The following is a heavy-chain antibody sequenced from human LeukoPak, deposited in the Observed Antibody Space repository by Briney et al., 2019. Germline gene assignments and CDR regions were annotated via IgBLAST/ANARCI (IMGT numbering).Heavy chain of an antibody. CDR1: GFTFSSYS. D-gene: IGHD3-22*01. CDR3: ARDPYDSSGYYSSWFDP. CDR2: ISSSSSTI. Sequence: GGSLRLSCAASGFTFSSYSMNWVRQAPGKGLEWVSYISSSSSTIYYADSVKGRFTISRDNAKNSLYLQMNSLRAEDTAVYYCARDPYDSSGYYSSWFDPWGQGTLVTVSP. V-gene: IGHV3-48*04. J-gene: IGHJ5*02.